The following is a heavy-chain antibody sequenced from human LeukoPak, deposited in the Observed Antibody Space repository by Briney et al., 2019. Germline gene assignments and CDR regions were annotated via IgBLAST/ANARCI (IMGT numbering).Heavy chain of an antibody. CDR2: ISSSSSYI. J-gene: IGHJ3*02. CDR3: AREQGGSDAFDI. CDR1: GGSFSGYY. V-gene: IGHV3-21*01. D-gene: IGHD5-12*01. Sequence: PSETLSLTCAVYGGSFSGYYWSWIRQPPGKGLEWVSSISSSSSYIYYADSVKGRFTISGDNAKNSLYLQMNSLRAEDTAVYYCAREQGGSDAFDIWAKGQWSPSLQ.